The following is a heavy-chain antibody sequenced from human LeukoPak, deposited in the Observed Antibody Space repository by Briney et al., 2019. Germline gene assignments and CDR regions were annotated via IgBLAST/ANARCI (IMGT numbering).Heavy chain of an antibody. Sequence: PGRSLRLSCAASGFTFSSYAMHWVRQAPGKGLEWVAVISYDGSNKYYADSVKGRFTISRDNSKNTLYLQMNSLRAEDTAVYYCARDEGGPAVAVNAPFDYWGQGTLVTVSS. D-gene: IGHD6-19*01. V-gene: IGHV3-30-3*01. CDR2: ISYDGSNK. CDR3: ARDEGGPAVAVNAPFDY. CDR1: GFTFSSYA. J-gene: IGHJ4*02.